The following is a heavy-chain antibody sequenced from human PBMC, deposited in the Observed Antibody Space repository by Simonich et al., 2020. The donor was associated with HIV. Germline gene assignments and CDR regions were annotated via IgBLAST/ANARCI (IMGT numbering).Heavy chain of an antibody. D-gene: IGHD6-13*01. V-gene: IGHV4-34*01. Sequence: QVQLQQWGAGLLKPSETLSLTCAVYGGSFSTYYWNWIRQSPGKGLEWIGSVYYSGGTYSNPSLKSRVTISVDTSKNQFSLKLSSVTAADTAVYYCVRRIAATATHYFDYWGQGTLVTVSS. CDR3: VRRIAATATHYFDY. J-gene: IGHJ4*02. CDR2: VYYSGGT. CDR1: GGSFSTYY.